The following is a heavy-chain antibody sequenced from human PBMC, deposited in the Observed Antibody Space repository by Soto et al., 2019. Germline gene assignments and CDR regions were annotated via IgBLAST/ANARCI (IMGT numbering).Heavy chain of an antibody. CDR3: ARDEVGEWGSYYYGMEV. V-gene: IGHV3-7*03. D-gene: IGHD1-26*01. CDR2: IKQDGSEK. Sequence: GGSLRLSCAASGFTFSSYWMSWVRQAPGKGLEWVANIKQDGSEKYYVDSVKGRFTISRGNAKNSLYLQMNSLRAEDTAVYYCARDEVGEWGSYYYGMEVWGQGTTVTVSS. J-gene: IGHJ6*02. CDR1: GFTFSSYW.